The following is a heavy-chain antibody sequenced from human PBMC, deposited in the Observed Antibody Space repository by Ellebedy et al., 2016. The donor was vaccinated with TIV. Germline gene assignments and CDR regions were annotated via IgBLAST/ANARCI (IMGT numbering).Heavy chain of an antibody. CDR2: INTDTGDT. J-gene: IGHJ4*02. D-gene: IGHD4-17*01. CDR3: ARERDNYGDSAYYIDY. CDR1: GYRVTAYR. V-gene: IGHV1-18*01. Sequence: ASVKVSXXTSGYRVTAYRIVWVRQAPGQGLEWMGWINTDTGDTNYAQNFQGRLSLSTDTSSRTAFMELRSLRSDDTAAYYCARERDNYGDSAYYIDYWGQGTPVSV.